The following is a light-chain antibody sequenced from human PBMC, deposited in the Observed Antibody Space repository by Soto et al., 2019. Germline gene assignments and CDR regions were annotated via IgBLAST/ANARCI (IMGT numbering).Light chain of an antibody. Sequence: DIQMTQSPSTLSASVGDRVSITCRASQSLGIWLAWHQQKPGKAPKLLIYDASTLKSGVPSRFSGGGSGTKFTPTISSLQPDDFASCYSQEYNSYSGTFGQGTKVEVK. CDR1: QSLGIW. J-gene: IGKJ1*01. CDR2: DAS. V-gene: IGKV1-5*01. CDR3: QEYNSYSGT.